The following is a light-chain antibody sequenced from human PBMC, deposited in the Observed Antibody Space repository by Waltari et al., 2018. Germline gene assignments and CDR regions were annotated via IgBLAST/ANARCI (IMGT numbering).Light chain of an antibody. CDR1: QSISSY. CDR3: QQSYSTPRT. V-gene: IGKV1-39*01. Sequence: IQLTHSPPPLSASVGPRVTITCRASQSISSYLNWYQQKPGKAPKLLIYAASSLQSGVPSRFSGSGSGTDFTLTISSLQPEDVATYYCQQSYSTPRTFGQGTKVEIK. CDR2: AAS. J-gene: IGKJ1*01.